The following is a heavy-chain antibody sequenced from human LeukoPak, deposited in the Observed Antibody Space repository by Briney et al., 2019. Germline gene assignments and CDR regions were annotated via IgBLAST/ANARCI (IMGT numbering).Heavy chain of an antibody. CDR3: ASRRITMVRGVGRYMDV. CDR2: IIPIFGTA. J-gene: IGHJ6*03. CDR1: GGTFSSYA. Sequence: GASVKVSYKASGGTFSSYAISWVRQAPGQGLEWMGGIIPIFGTANYAQKFQGRVTITTDESTSTAYMELSSLRSEDTAVYYCASRRITMVRGVGRYMDVWGKGTTVTVSS. V-gene: IGHV1-69*05. D-gene: IGHD3-10*01.